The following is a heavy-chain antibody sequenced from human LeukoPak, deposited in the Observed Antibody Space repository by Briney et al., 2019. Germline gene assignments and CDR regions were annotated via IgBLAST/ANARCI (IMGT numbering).Heavy chain of an antibody. Sequence: ASVKVSCKTSGYSFIDYYIHWVRQAPGQGLEWMGWINSNSADTNYAQNFQGRVTVTRDTSISTAYMELSRLRSDDTAVYYCARVAGELLGFDYWGQGTLVTVSS. CDR1: GYSFIDYY. J-gene: IGHJ4*02. CDR2: INSNSADT. CDR3: ARVAGELLGFDY. D-gene: IGHD3-10*01. V-gene: IGHV1-2*02.